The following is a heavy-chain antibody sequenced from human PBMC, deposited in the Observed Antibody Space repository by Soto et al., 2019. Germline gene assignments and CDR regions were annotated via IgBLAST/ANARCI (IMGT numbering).Heavy chain of an antibody. V-gene: IGHV4-39*01. J-gene: IGHJ5*02. CDR2: IYYSGST. Sequence: ASETLSLTCTFSGVSISSSSYYWGWIRQPPGKGLEWIGSIYYSGSTYYNPSLKSRVTISVDTSKNQFSLKLSSVTAADTAVYYCARRTACSGGSCYWAPRWFDPWGQGTLVTVSS. D-gene: IGHD2-15*01. CDR3: ARRTACSGGSCYWAPRWFDP. CDR1: GVSISSSSYY.